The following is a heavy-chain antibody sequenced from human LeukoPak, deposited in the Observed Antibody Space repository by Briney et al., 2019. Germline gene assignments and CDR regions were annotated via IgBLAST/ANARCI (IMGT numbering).Heavy chain of an antibody. CDR1: RFTFSSYS. CDR2: IGGTGGFIT. V-gene: IGHV3-23*01. Sequence: GGSLRLSCAASRFTFSSYSMNWVRQAPGKGLEWVSGIGGTGGFITYYAESVKGRSTVSRDNSKNKLYLQMNSLRADDTAIYYCARDLGWLHYEDWGQGTLVTVSS. CDR3: ARDLGWLHYED. D-gene: IGHD5-12*01. J-gene: IGHJ4*02.